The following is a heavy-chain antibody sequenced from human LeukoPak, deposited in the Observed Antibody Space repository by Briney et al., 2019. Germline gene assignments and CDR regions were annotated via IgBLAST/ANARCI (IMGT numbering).Heavy chain of an antibody. CDR3: AKDSIAVAGTRVNAFDI. J-gene: IGHJ3*02. CDR1: GFTFSSYA. V-gene: IGHV3-23*01. Sequence: GGSLRLSCAAPGFTFSSYAMSWVRQAPGKGLGWVSAISGSGGSTYYADSVKGRFTISRDNSKNTLYLQMNSLRAEDTAVYYCAKDSIAVAGTRVNAFDIWGQGTMVTVSS. CDR2: ISGSGGST. D-gene: IGHD6-19*01.